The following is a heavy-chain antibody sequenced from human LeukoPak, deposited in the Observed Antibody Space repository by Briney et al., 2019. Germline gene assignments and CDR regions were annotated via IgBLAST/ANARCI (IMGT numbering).Heavy chain of an antibody. CDR1: GGTFSSYA. Sequence: GASVKVSCKASGGTFSSYAISWVRQAPGQGLEWMGGIIPIFGTANCAQKFQGRVTITADESTSTAYMELSSLRSEDTAVYYCARSGGPLLWFGELSSNWFDPWGQGTLVTVSS. CDR3: ARSGGPLLWFGELSSNWFDP. CDR2: IIPIFGTA. D-gene: IGHD3-10*01. J-gene: IGHJ5*02. V-gene: IGHV1-69*13.